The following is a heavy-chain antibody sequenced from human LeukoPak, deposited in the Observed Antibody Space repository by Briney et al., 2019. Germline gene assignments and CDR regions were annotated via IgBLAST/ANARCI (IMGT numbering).Heavy chain of an antibody. CDR1: GFTFSRLG. CDR3: ATEGAEFRGYLDV. Sequence: GGSLRLSXATSGFTFSRLGMQWVRQAPGKGLEWVAVIHNDGTMGQYADSVKGRFTISKDFSQDTLYLQMNSLRDDDTAVYYCATEGAEFRGYLDVWGKGTTVTVSS. J-gene: IGHJ6*03. CDR2: IHNDGTMG. D-gene: IGHD3-16*01. V-gene: IGHV3-30*02.